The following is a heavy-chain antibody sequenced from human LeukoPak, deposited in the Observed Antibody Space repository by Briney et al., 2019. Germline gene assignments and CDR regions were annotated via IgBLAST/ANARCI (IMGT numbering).Heavy chain of an antibody. D-gene: IGHD1-26*01. CDR3: PRENAYYYVIDY. J-gene: IGHJ4*02. Sequence: SETLSLTCTVSGGSISSYYWSWIRQPPGKGLEWIGYIYYSGSTNYTPSPKSRVTISVDTSKNQFSLKLSSVPAADTAVYYCPRENAYYYVIDYWGQGTLVTVSS. V-gene: IGHV4-59*01. CDR1: GGSISSYY. CDR2: IYYSGST.